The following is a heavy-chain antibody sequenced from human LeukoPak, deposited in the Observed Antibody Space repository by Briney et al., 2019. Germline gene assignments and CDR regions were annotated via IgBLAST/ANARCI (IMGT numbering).Heavy chain of an antibody. CDR3: ARDLSLIALTD. CDR2: ITGSGGST. Sequence: GGPLRLSCAASGFNFSIHGMNWVRKGPGKGLEWVSGITGSGGSTYYADSVKGRFTISGDNSKNTVYLQMNSLRAEDTAVYYCARDLSLIALTDWGQGTLVTVSS. D-gene: IGHD3-22*01. CDR1: GFNFSIHG. J-gene: IGHJ4*02. V-gene: IGHV3-23*01.